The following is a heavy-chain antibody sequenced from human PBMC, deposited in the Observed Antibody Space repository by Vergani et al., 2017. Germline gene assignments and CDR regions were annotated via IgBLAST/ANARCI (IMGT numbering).Heavy chain of an antibody. V-gene: IGHV4-30-2*01. CDR2: IYPGDSDT. CDR1: GGSISSGGYS. J-gene: IGHJ6*02. Sequence: QLQLQESGSGLVKPSQTLSLTCAVSGGSISSGGYSWSWIRQPPGKGLEWIGYIYPGDSDTRYSPSFQGQVTISADKSISTAYLQWSSLKASDTAMYYCARLYYDFWSGNVPYYYGMDVWGQGTTVTVSS. D-gene: IGHD3-3*01. CDR3: ARLYYDFWSGNVPYYYGMDV.